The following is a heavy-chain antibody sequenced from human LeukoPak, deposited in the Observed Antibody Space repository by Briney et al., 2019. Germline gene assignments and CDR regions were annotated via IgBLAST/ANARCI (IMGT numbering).Heavy chain of an antibody. V-gene: IGHV3-33*01. J-gene: IGHJ6*03. Sequence: GRSLRLSCAASGFTFSSYGMHWVRQAPGKGLEGVAVIWYDGSNKYYEDSVKGRFTISRDNTKNTLYLQMNSLRAEDTAVYYCATDRGYYYYYMDVWGKGTTGTASS. CDR1: GFTFSSYG. D-gene: IGHD1-14*01. CDR3: ATDRGYYYYYMDV. CDR2: IWYDGSNK.